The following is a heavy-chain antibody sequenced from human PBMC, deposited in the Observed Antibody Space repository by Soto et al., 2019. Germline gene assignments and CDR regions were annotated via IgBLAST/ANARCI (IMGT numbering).Heavy chain of an antibody. V-gene: IGHV4-59*01. CDR3: ARDLWGYCGTDCYPLDV. J-gene: IGHJ6*02. CDR1: GGSISGYY. D-gene: IGHD2-21*02. Sequence: PXXTLSLTCTVSGGSISGYYWSWIRQPPGKGLEWIGYMYNTGSTVYNPSFKSRVTISVDTSKNQFSLKLNSVTAADTAVYYCARDLWGYCGTDCYPLDVWGQGTTVTVSS. CDR2: MYNTGST.